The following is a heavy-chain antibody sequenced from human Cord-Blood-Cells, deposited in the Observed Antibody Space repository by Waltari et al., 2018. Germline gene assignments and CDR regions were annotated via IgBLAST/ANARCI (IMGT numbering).Heavy chain of an antibody. CDR3: ASLTGNQVG. Sequence: QVQLVQSGAEVKKPGASVKASRNASRTTITCSYMPRVRQAPGKGLALMRSINPNSGGINYAQKFQGWVTMTRDTSISTAYMELSRLRSDDTAVYYCASLTGNQVGWGQGPLVTVSS. J-gene: IGHJ4*02. V-gene: IGHV1-2*04. D-gene: IGHD1-20*01. CDR2: INPNSGGI. CDR1: RTTITCSY.